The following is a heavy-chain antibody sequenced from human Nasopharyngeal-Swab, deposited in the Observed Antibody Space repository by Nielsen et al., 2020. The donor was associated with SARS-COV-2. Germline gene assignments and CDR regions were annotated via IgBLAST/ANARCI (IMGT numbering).Heavy chain of an antibody. CDR2: ISSSSSYI. CDR1: GFTFSSYS. D-gene: IGHD6-6*01. CDR3: ARDWDSSSPGPYCFDY. Sequence: GESLKLSCAASGFTFSSYSMNWVRQAPGKGLEWVSSISSSSSYIYYADSVKGRFTISRDNAKNSLYLQMNSLRAEDTAVYYCARDWDSSSPGPYCFDYWGQGTLVTVSS. V-gene: IGHV3-21*01. J-gene: IGHJ4*02.